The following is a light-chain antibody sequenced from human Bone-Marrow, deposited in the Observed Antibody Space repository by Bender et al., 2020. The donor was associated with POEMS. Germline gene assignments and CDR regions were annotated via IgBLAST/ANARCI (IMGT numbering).Light chain of an antibody. CDR2: EVT. V-gene: IGLV2-14*01. CDR3: LSYTASNTWV. CDR1: SSDVGAYNF. Sequence: QSALTQPNSVSGSPGQSITISCTGTSSDVGAYNFVSWYQQNPGKAPKLMTYEVTKRPSGISWRFSGAKSGNTASLTISGLQSEDEGDYYCLSYTASNTWVFGGGTKLTVL. J-gene: IGLJ2*01.